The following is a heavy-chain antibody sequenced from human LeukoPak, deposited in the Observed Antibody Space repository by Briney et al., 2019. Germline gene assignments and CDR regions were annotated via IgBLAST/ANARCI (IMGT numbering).Heavy chain of an antibody. D-gene: IGHD1-14*01. CDR3: ARYRSTNPTLDY. V-gene: IGHV1-18*01. CDR2: ISAYNGNT. J-gene: IGHJ4*02. Sequence: ASVKVSCKASGYTFTSYGISWVRQAPGQGLEWMGWISAYNGNTNYAQKLQGRVTMTRDMSTSTVYMELSSLRSEDTAVYYCARYRSTNPTLDYWGQGTLVTVSS. CDR1: GYTFTSYG.